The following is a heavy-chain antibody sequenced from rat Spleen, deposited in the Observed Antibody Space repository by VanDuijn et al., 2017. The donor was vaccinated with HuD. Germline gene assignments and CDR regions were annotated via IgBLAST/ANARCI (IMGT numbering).Heavy chain of an antibody. Sequence: EVQLVESGGGLVQPGRSLKLSCAASGFTFSNYYMAWVRQAPTKGLEWVASITNSGGSTYYRDSVKGRFTISRDNAKSTLYLQMDSLRSEDTATYYCTRGTRVPDWWGQGVMVTVSS. V-gene: IGHV5S23*01. CDR2: ITNSGGST. CDR1: GFTFSNYY. D-gene: IGHD1-4*01. J-gene: IGHJ2*01. CDR3: TRGTRVPDW.